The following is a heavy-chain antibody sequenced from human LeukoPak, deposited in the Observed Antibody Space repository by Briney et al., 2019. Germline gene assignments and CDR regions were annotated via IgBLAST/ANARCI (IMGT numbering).Heavy chain of an antibody. V-gene: IGHV3-15*01. CDR3: TTWVKDSSDWFDY. D-gene: IGHD6-19*01. CDR2: IKTKTDGGTT. Sequence: GGSLRLSCAASGFTFTNVYMSWIRQAPGKGLEWAGRIKTKTDGGTTEYAASVKGRFTISRDDSKNTLFLQMNSLKTEDTATYYCTTWVKDSSDWFDYWGQGTLVTVSS. J-gene: IGHJ5*01. CDR1: GFTFTNVY.